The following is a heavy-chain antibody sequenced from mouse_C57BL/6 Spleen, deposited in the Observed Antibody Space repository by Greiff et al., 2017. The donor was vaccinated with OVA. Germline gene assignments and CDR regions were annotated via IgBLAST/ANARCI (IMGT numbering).Heavy chain of an antibody. CDR1: GYTFTSYW. V-gene: IGHV1-64*01. CDR2: IHPNSGST. D-gene: IGHD4-1*01. CDR3: ARSRGETGLDY. J-gene: IGHJ2*01. Sequence: QVQLQQPGAELVKPGASVKLSCKASGYTFTSYWMHWVKQRPGQGLEWIGMIHPNSGSTNYNEKFKSKATLTVDKSSSTAYMQLSSLTSEDSAVYYCARSRGETGLDYWGQGTTLTVSS.